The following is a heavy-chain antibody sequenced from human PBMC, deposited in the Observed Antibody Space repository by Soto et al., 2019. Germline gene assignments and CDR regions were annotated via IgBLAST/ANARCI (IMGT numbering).Heavy chain of an antibody. D-gene: IGHD5-18*01. CDR1: GFTFSSHG. J-gene: IGHJ4*02. CDR3: AKESGDGYSTVDY. CDR2: ISGSGGDT. V-gene: IGHV3-23*01. Sequence: EVQLLESGGGLAQPGGSLRLSCAVSGFTFSSHGMNWVRQAPGKGLEWVSGISGSGGDTYYADSVKGRFTISRDNSKNTLYLRMNSLRGEDTALYYCAKESGDGYSTVDYWGQGTLVTVSS.